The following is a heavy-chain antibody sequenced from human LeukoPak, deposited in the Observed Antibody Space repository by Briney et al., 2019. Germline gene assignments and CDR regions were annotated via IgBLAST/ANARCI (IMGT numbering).Heavy chain of an antibody. CDR2: IRSKAYGGTT. CDR3: TRVPNSGYDLDY. D-gene: IGHD5-12*01. Sequence: PGRSLRLSCTASGFTFGDYAMSWVRQAPGKGLEWVGFIRSKAYGGTTEYAASVKGRFTISRDDSKSIAYLQMNSLKTEDTAVYYCTRVPNSGYDLDYWGQGTLVTVSS. V-gene: IGHV3-49*04. J-gene: IGHJ4*02. CDR1: GFTFGDYA.